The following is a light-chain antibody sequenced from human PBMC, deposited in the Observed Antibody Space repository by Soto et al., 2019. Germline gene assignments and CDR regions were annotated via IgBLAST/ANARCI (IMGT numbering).Light chain of an antibody. CDR1: ESVYNS. V-gene: IGKV3-15*01. Sequence: EIVMTQSPATLSVSPGERVTLSCRASESVYNSLAWFQQIPGQAPRLLIYSASTRASGIPARFTGSGSGTEFTLTISSLQSEDFAVYYCQQYSNWPPITFGQGKRLEIK. J-gene: IGKJ5*01. CDR2: SAS. CDR3: QQYSNWPPIT.